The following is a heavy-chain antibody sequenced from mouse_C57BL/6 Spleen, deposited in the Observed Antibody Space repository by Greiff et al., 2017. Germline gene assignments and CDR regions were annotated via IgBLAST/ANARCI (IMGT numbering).Heavy chain of an antibody. CDR3: ARENGIILYWYFDV. V-gene: IGHV5-4*01. D-gene: IGHD1-1*01. CDR1: GFTFSSYA. J-gene: IGHJ1*03. CDR2: ISDGGSYT. Sequence: EVQRVESGGGLVKPGGSLKLSCEASGFTFSSYAMYWVRQTPEKRLEWVATISDGGSYTYYPDNVKGRFTISRDNAKNNLYLQMSHLKSEDTAMYYCARENGIILYWYFDVWGTGTTVTVSS.